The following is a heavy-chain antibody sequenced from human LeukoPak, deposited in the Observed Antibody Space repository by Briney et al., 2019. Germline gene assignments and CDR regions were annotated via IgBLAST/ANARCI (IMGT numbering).Heavy chain of an antibody. CDR1: GYTFTSYG. V-gene: IGHV1-18*01. D-gene: IGHD5-18*01. CDR3: ARGVTVLSYGYSEPDY. J-gene: IGHJ4*02. CDR2: ISAYNGNT. Sequence: ASVKVSCKASGYTFTSYGISWVRQAPGQGLEWMGWISAYNGNTNYAQKLQGRVTMTRNTSISTAYMELSSLRSEDTAVYYCARGVTVLSYGYSEPDYWGQGTLVTVSS.